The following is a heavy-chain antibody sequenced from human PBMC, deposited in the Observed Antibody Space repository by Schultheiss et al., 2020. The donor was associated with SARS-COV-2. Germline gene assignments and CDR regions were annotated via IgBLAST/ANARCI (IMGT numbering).Heavy chain of an antibody. V-gene: IGHV4-4*02. CDR2: IYYSGST. Sequence: SETLSLTCAVSGGSISSSNWWSWVRQPPGKGLEWIGYIYYSGSTNYNPSLWSRVTISVDTSKNQFSLNLISVTAADTAVYYCASAMISPHAFDIWGQGTTVTVSS. CDR1: GGSISSSNW. D-gene: IGHD3-22*01. CDR3: ASAMISPHAFDI. J-gene: IGHJ3*02.